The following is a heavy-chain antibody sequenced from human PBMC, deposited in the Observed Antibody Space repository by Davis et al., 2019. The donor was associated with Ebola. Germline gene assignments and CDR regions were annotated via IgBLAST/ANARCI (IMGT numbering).Heavy chain of an antibody. CDR2: MKQDGSEK. J-gene: IGHJ2*01. V-gene: IGHV3-7*01. D-gene: IGHD6-19*01. Sequence: PGGSLRLSCAASGFTFSSSWMSWVRQAPGKGLEWVSYMKQDGSEKNYVDSVKGRFTISRDNAQNSLYLEMNSLGAEDTAVYYCARWGWYPDLWGRGTLVTVSS. CDR3: ARWGWYPDL. CDR1: GFTFSSSW.